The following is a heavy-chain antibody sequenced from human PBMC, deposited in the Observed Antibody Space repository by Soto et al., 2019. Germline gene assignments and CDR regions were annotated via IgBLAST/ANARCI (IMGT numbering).Heavy chain of an antibody. CDR1: GFTFDDYA. Sequence: EVQLVESGGGLVQPGRSLRLSCAASGFTFDDYAMHWVRQAPGKGLEWVSGISWNSGSIGYADSVKGRFTISRDNAKNSLYLQMNSLRAEDTALYYCAKSDVGYNAFDIWGQGTMVTVSS. CDR3: AKSDVGYNAFDI. V-gene: IGHV3-9*01. D-gene: IGHD5-18*01. CDR2: ISWNSGSI. J-gene: IGHJ3*02.